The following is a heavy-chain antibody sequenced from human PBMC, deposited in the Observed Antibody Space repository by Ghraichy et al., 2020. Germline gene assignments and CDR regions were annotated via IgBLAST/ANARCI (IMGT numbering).Heavy chain of an antibody. Sequence: SETLSLTCAVYGGSVRGHYWTRIRQPPGKGLQWIGEINDSGNTNYMPSLESRVTISVDTSKNQFSLRLTSLTAADTAVYYCARGGVPDAYDIWGQGTMVTVSS. CDR2: INDSGNT. D-gene: IGHD2-8*01. CDR1: GGSVRGHY. V-gene: IGHV4-34*01. J-gene: IGHJ3*02. CDR3: ARGGVPDAYDI.